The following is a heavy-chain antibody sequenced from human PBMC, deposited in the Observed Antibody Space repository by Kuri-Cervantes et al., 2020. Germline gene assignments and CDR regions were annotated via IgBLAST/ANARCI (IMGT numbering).Heavy chain of an antibody. CDR1: GFTFSDYY. Sequence: GESLKISCAASGFTFSDYYMSWIRQAPGKGLEWVSYISSSGSTIYYADSVKGRFTISRDNAKNSLYLQMNSLRAEDTAVYYCAKDPPDTVAGGYYYYYMDVWGKGTTVTVSS. J-gene: IGHJ6*03. CDR3: AKDPPDTVAGGYYYYYMDV. D-gene: IGHD4-11*01. V-gene: IGHV3-11*01. CDR2: ISSSGSTI.